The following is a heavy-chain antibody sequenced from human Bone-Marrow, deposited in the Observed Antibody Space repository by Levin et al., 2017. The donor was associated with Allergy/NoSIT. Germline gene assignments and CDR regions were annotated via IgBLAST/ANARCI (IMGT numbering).Heavy chain of an antibody. D-gene: IGHD3-16*01. J-gene: IGHJ4*02. V-gene: IGHV4-59*02. CDR1: GGPVTNYY. CDR2: IYNSESP. Sequence: GSLRLSCAASGGPVTNYYWSWIRQPPGKGLEWIAYIYNSESPSYNPSLKSRVAISVDTSKNQVSLKLASVSAADTAIYYCARGHYDFNSWGQGTRVTVSS. CDR3: ARGHYDFNS.